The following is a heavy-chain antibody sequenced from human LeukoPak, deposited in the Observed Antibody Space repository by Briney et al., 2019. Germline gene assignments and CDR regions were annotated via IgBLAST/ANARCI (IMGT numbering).Heavy chain of an antibody. CDR2: ISSSSSYI. Sequence: GGSLRLSCAASGFTFSSYSMNWVRQAPGKGPEWVSSISSSSSYIYYADSVKGRFTISRDNAKNSLYLQMSSLRAEDTAVYYCARETLLGSIFGVGKAPYYMDVWGKGTTVTVSS. D-gene: IGHD3-3*01. CDR3: ARETLLGSIFGVGKAPYYMDV. V-gene: IGHV3-21*01. J-gene: IGHJ6*03. CDR1: GFTFSSYS.